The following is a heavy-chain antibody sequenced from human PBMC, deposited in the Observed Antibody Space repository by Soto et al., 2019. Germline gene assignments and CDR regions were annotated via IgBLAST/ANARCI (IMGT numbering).Heavy chain of an antibody. J-gene: IGHJ6*03. CDR1: GGSISSGGYY. D-gene: IGHD3-10*01. CDR3: ARDRVTMVRGVPDYMDV. Sequence: SETLSLTCTVSGGSISSGGYYWSWIRQHPGKGLEWIGYIYYSGSTYYNPSLKSRVTISVETSKNQFSLKLSSVTAADTAVYYCARDRVTMVRGVPDYMDVWGKGTTVTVSS. V-gene: IGHV4-31*03. CDR2: IYYSGST.